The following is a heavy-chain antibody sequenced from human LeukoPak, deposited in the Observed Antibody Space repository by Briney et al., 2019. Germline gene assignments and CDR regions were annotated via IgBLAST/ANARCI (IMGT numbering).Heavy chain of an antibody. Sequence: PSETLSLTCAVYGGSFSGYYWSWIRQPPGKGLEWIGEINHSGSTNYNPSLKSRVTISVDTSKNQFSLKLSSVTAADTAVYYCARHRPLYYYGSGSYWRDYWGQGTLVTVSS. CDR2: INHSGST. V-gene: IGHV4-34*01. J-gene: IGHJ4*02. CDR3: ARHRPLYYYGSGSYWRDY. CDR1: GGSFSGYY. D-gene: IGHD3-10*01.